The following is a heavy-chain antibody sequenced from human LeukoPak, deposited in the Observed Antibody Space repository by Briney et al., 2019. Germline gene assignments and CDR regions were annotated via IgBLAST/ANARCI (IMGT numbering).Heavy chain of an antibody. J-gene: IGHJ6*02. D-gene: IGHD6-13*01. V-gene: IGHV1-46*01. CDR3: ALSSAAGKGYGMDV. Sequence: ASVKVSCKASGYTFTTYYMHWVRQAPGQGLEWMGIINPGDGTISYAQKFQGRVTVTRDTSTSTVYMELSSLSSEDTAVYHCALSSAAGKGYGMDVWGQGTTVTVSS. CDR1: GYTFTTYY. CDR2: INPGDGTI.